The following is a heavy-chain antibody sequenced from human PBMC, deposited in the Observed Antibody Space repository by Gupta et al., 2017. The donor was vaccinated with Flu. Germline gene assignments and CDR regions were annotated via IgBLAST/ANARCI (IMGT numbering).Heavy chain of an antibody. CDR3: ARILRYYDFWSGYYDDY. D-gene: IGHD3-3*01. CDR1: GGSFSGYY. J-gene: IGHJ4*02. V-gene: IGHV4-34*01. Sequence: QVQLQQWGAGLLKPSETLSLTCAVYGGSFSGYYWRWIRQPPGKGLEWIGEINHSGSTNYNPSLKSRVTISVDTSKNQFSLKLSSVTAADTAVYYCARILRYYDFWSGYYDDYWGQGTLVTVSS. CDR2: INHSGST.